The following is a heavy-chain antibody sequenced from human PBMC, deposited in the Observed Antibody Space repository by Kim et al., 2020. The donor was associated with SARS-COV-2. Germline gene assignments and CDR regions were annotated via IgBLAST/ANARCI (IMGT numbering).Heavy chain of an antibody. CDR2: IYYTGGT. J-gene: IGHJ3*01. V-gene: IGHV4-39*07. CDR1: GGSISSSDYY. Sequence: SETLSLTCTVSGGSISSSDYYWGWIRQPPGKGLEWIGNIYYTGGTYYNPSLTSRVTILVDMSKNQFSLKLTSVTAADTAVYFCARDLRFSYDSSGYHGAFNLWGPGTMVTVSS. D-gene: IGHD3-22*01. CDR3: ARDLRFSYDSSGYHGAFNL.